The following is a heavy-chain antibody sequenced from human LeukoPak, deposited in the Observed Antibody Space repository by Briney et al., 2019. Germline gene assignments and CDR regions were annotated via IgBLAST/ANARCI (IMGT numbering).Heavy chain of an antibody. Sequence: SETLSLTCTVSGGSISSSSYYWGWIRQPPGKGLEWIGSIYYSGSTYYNPSLKSRVTISVDMSKNQFSLKLSSVTAADTAVYYCARHLFWSGNIDYWGQGTLVTVSS. CDR1: GGSISSSSYY. V-gene: IGHV4-39*01. CDR3: ARHLFWSGNIDY. CDR2: IYYSGST. D-gene: IGHD3-3*01. J-gene: IGHJ4*02.